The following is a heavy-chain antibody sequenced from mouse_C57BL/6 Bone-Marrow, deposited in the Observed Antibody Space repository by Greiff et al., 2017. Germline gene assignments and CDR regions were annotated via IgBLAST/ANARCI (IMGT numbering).Heavy chain of an antibody. CDR2: INPYNGGT. Sequence: EVQLQQSGPVLVKPGASVKMSCKASGYTFTDYYMNWVKQSHGKSLEWIGVINPYNGGTSYNQKFKGKATLTVDKSSSTAYMELNSLTSEDSAVYYCARKWGSSPYYYAMDYWGQGTSVTVSS. J-gene: IGHJ4*01. CDR1: GYTFTDYY. D-gene: IGHD1-1*01. CDR3: ARKWGSSPYYYAMDY. V-gene: IGHV1-19*01.